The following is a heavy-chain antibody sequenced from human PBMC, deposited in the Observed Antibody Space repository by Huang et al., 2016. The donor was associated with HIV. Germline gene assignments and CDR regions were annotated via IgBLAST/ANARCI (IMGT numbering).Heavy chain of an antibody. CDR3: ARERMMSWLDDHDAFDI. Sequence: QVQLQQWGAGLLKPSENLSLTCAVYGGSFGGYYWRWIRQSPGKGLEWIGEINHSGSTNYNPSRKSRLSISVDTYKKRFALKLSSETAAATAVYYCARERMMSWLDDHDAFDIWGQGTMVTVSS. CDR2: INHSGST. J-gene: IGHJ3*02. V-gene: IGHV4-34*01. D-gene: IGHD1-1*01. CDR1: GGSFGGYY.